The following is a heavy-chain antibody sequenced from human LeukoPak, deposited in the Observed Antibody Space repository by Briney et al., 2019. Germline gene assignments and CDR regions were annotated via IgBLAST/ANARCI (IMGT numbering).Heavy chain of an antibody. Sequence: ASVKVSCKASGYTFTGYYMHWVRQAPGQGLEWMGWINPNSGGTNYAQKFQGRVTMTRDTSVSTAYMELSRLRSDDTAVYYCARDRARYCSGGSCYRLGYWGQGTLVTVSS. V-gene: IGHV1-2*02. J-gene: IGHJ4*02. D-gene: IGHD2-15*01. CDR1: GYTFTGYY. CDR3: ARDRARYCSGGSCYRLGY. CDR2: INPNSGGT.